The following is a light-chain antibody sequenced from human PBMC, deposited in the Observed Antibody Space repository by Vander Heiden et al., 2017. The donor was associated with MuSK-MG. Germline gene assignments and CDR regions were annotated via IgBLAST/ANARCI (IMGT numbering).Light chain of an antibody. Sequence: DSVMTQSPLSLPVTPGEPASISCRSSQSLLHSNGYNFLDWYLQKSGQSPQLLIYLGSNRASGVPDRFSGSGSGTDFTLKISRVEAEDVGVYYCMQALQTPTFGGGTKVETK. CDR3: MQALQTPT. CDR1: QSLLHSNGYNF. CDR2: LGS. V-gene: IGKV2-28*01. J-gene: IGKJ4*01.